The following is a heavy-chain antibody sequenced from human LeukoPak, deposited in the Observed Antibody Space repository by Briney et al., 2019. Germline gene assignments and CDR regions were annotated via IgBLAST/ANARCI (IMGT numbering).Heavy chain of an antibody. J-gene: IGHJ4*02. Sequence: GGSLRLSCAASGFTVSNNYMSWVRQAPGKGLEWVSIIYDGGRTYYADSVRGRFTISRDNSKNMLYLQMSSLRAEDTAVYYCAKSRGESRGASNYWGQGTLVTVSS. CDR1: GFTVSNNY. V-gene: IGHV3-53*01. D-gene: IGHD1-26*01. CDR3: AKSRGESRGASNY. CDR2: IYDGGRT.